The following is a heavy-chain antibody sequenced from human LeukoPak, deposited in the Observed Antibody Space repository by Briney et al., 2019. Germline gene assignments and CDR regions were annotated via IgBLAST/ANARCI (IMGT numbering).Heavy chain of an antibody. CDR1: GGTFSSYA. Sequence: SVKVSCKASGGTFSSYAISWVRQAPGQGLEWMGGLIPIFGTANYAQKFQGRVTITADESTSTAYMELSSLRSEDTAVYYCARYPYFDWFNWFDPWGQGTLVTVSS. D-gene: IGHD3-9*01. J-gene: IGHJ5*02. V-gene: IGHV1-69*13. CDR2: LIPIFGTA. CDR3: ARYPYFDWFNWFDP.